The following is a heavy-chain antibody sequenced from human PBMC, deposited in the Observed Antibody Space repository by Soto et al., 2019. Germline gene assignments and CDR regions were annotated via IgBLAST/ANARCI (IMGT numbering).Heavy chain of an antibody. CDR1: GLTVSNAY. V-gene: IGHV3-53*01. CDR3: VRPLPSGRNYRLDC. Sequence: GGSLRLYCAASGLTVSNAYMAWVRQAPGMGLEWVSVIYDNGTTYYADYVKGRFTISRDTSTNTLSLQMDSLRAENTAVYYCVRPLPSGRNYRLDCWGQRTTVTV. CDR2: IYDNGTT. J-gene: IGHJ6*02. D-gene: IGHD1-7*01.